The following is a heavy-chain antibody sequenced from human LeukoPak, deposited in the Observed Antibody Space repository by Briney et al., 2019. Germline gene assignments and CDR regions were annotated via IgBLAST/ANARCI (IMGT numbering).Heavy chain of an antibody. CDR2: ISTYNGDT. CDR3: ATQSPACDY. CDR1: GYTFTSYG. Sequence: ASVKVSCKASGYTFTSYGITWVRQAPGQGLEWMGWISTYNGDTNYAQKFQGRVSMTTDTSTSTAYMELRSLRSDDTAVYYCATQSPACDYWGQGTLLTVST. J-gene: IGHJ4*02. V-gene: IGHV1-18*01.